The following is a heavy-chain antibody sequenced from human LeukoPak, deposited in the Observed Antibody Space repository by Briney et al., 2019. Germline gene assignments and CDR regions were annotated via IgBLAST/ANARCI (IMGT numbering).Heavy chain of an antibody. CDR3: ASRYSGSYYTEYYFDY. Sequence: SVKVSRKTSGGTFISYASSGVRQAPGQGGEWMGGIIPIFGTANYAQKFQGRVTITADESTRTAYMELSSLRSEDTAVYYCASRYSGSYYTEYYFDYWGQGTLVTVSS. J-gene: IGHJ4*02. V-gene: IGHV1-69*13. CDR2: IIPIFGTA. D-gene: IGHD1-26*01. CDR1: GGTFISYA.